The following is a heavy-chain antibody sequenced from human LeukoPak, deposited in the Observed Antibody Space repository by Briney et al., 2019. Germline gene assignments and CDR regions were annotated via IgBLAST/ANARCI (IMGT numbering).Heavy chain of an antibody. J-gene: IGHJ3*02. D-gene: IGHD6-13*01. CDR2: IYYSGST. Sequence: KPSETLSLTCTVSGGSISSSSYYWGWIRQPPGKGLEWIGSIYYSGSTYYNPSLKSRVTISVDTSKNQFSLELSSVTAADTAVYYCAREYSSIGDAFDIWGQGTTVTVSS. V-gene: IGHV4-39*07. CDR1: GGSISSSSYY. CDR3: AREYSSIGDAFDI.